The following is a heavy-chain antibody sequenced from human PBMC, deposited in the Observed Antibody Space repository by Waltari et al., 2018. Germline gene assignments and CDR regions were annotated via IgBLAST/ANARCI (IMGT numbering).Heavy chain of an antibody. V-gene: IGHV3-23*03. J-gene: IGHJ3*02. D-gene: IGHD1-26*01. CDR1: GFTFSSHA. Sequence: EVQLLESGGGLVQPGGSLRLSCAASGFTFSSHAMSWVRQAPGKGLEWVSVIYSGGSSTYYADSVKGRFTISRDNSKNTLYLQMNSLRAEDTAVYYCARLVGAYDAFDIWGQGTMVTVSS. CDR3: ARLVGAYDAFDI. CDR2: IYSGGSST.